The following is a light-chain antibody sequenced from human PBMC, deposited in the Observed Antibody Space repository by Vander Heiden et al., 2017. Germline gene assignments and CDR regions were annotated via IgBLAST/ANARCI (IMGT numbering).Light chain of an antibody. CDR1: QSVSSN. Sequence: EIVMTQSPATLSVSPGERATLSCRASQSVSSNLAWYQQKPDQAPRLLIYGASTRATGIPARFRGSGSGTEFTLTISSLQSEDFAVDYCQQYNNLYTFGQGTELEIK. V-gene: IGKV3-15*01. CDR3: QQYNNLYT. CDR2: GAS. J-gene: IGKJ2*01.